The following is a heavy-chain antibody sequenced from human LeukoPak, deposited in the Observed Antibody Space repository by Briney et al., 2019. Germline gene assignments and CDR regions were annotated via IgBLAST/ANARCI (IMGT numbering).Heavy chain of an antibody. D-gene: IGHD6-6*01. CDR3: AKRVPYSSSSVYFDS. V-gene: IGHV3-23*01. J-gene: IGHJ4*02. CDR2: VSDTGRDT. Sequence: PGGSLRLSCLASGFTFSSYGMSWVRRAPGKGLEWVSAVSDTGRDTYYADSVKGRFTISKDNSKNTLFLQMNSLRAEDTAVYYCAKRVPYSSSSVYFDSWGQGTLVTVSS. CDR1: GFTFSSYG.